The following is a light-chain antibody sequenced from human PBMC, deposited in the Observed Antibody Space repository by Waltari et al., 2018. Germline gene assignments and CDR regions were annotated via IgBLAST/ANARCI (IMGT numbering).Light chain of an antibody. J-gene: IGKJ1*01. V-gene: IGKV4-1*01. Sequence: DIVMTQSPDSLAVSLGERATINCKSTQSVLSSSNSRNYLAWFQQKPGQPPKLVIYWASTRDSGVPDRFSGSGSGTDFTLTISSLQAEDVAIYYCQQYYSAPRTFGQGTKVEIK. CDR3: QQYYSAPRT. CDR1: QSVLSSSNSRNY. CDR2: WAS.